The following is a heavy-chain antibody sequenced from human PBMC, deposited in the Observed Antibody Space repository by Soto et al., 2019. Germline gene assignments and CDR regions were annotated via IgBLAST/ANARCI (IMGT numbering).Heavy chain of an antibody. J-gene: IGHJ4*02. Sequence: ASVKVSCKASGYTFTSYDINWVRQTAGQGLEWMGWMSPKTANTGYAQKFQGRVTMTRSTSISTAYMELSSLTSEDTAVYYCATNDYYDSSGYYSPRNRKFDYWGQRTLVTVSS. CDR3: ATNDYYDSSGYYSPRNRKFDY. CDR2: MSPKTANT. CDR1: GYTFTSYD. D-gene: IGHD3-22*01. V-gene: IGHV1-8*01.